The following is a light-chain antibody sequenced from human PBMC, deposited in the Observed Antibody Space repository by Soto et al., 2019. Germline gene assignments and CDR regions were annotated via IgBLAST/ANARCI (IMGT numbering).Light chain of an antibody. Sequence: IVLTHAPDILSFSPRKRPTLFSRASQSVNNNLAWYQQKLGQAPRVLIYGASTRATGIPARFTGSGSGTEFILTITSLQSEDSAVYYCQEYNTWSWTFGQGTKVDIK. CDR1: QSVNNN. V-gene: IGKV3-15*01. CDR2: GAS. CDR3: QEYNTWSWT. J-gene: IGKJ1*01.